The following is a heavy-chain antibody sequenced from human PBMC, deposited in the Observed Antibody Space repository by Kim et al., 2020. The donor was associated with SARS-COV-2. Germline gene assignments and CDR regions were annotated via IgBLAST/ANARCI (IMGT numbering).Heavy chain of an antibody. J-gene: IGHJ4*02. CDR3: AKDPVSDSSGYDY. Sequence: GGSLRLSCAASGFTFSSYGMHWVRQAPGKGLEWVAVISYDGSNKYYADSVKGRFTISRDNSKNTLYLQMNSLRAEDTAVYYCAKDPVSDSSGYDYWGQGTLVTVSS. CDR1: GFTFSSYG. CDR2: ISYDGSNK. V-gene: IGHV3-30*18. D-gene: IGHD3-22*01.